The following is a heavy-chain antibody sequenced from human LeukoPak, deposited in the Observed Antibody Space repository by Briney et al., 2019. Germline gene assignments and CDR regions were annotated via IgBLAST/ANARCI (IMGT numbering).Heavy chain of an antibody. CDR3: ARDLYSGYDWGSDY. V-gene: IGHV4-38-2*02. Sequence: SETLSLTCTVSGYSISSGYYWGWTRQPPGKGLEWIGSIYHSGSTYYNPSLKSRVTISVDTSKNQFSLKLSSVTAADTAVYYCARDLYSGYDWGSDYWGQGTLVTVSS. D-gene: IGHD5-12*01. CDR1: GYSISSGYY. J-gene: IGHJ4*02. CDR2: IYHSGST.